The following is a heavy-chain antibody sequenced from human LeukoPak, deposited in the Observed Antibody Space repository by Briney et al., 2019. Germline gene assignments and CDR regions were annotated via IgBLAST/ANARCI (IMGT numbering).Heavy chain of an antibody. CDR2: ISGSGGSP. J-gene: IGHJ4*02. Sequence: PGGSLRLSCTASGFTFSSCAMNWVRQAPGKGLEWVSAISGSGGSPYYADSVKGRFTISRDNSKNTVSLQMNSLRAEDTAVYYCAKQGGDYYDTTGKGFDYWALGTLVTVSS. CDR3: AKQGGDYYDTTGKGFDY. V-gene: IGHV3-23*01. D-gene: IGHD3-22*01. CDR1: GFTFSSCA.